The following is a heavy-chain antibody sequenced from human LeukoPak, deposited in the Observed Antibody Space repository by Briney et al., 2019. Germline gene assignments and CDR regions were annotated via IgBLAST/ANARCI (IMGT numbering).Heavy chain of an antibody. CDR2: ISYDGSYT. J-gene: IGHJ4*02. D-gene: IGHD6-13*01. Sequence: GRSLRLSCAASGFTFSSYGMHWVRQAPGKGLEWVSGISYDGSYTYYADSVKGRFTISRDNSKNTLYLQMNSLRVEDTAVYYCATAKEAFSSSWYLSVDYWGQGTLVTVSS. CDR3: ATAKEAFSSSWYLSVDY. CDR1: GFTFSSYG. V-gene: IGHV3-30*03.